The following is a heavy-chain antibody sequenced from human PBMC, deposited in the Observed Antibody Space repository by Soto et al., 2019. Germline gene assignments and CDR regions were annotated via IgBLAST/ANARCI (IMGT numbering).Heavy chain of an antibody. J-gene: IGHJ3*02. D-gene: IGHD2-15*01. CDR3: ARRLRYCSGGRCYPGAFDI. CDR2: IYYSGST. V-gene: IGHV4-59*08. CDR1: GGSISNYY. Sequence: PSETLSLTCTVSGGSISNYYWSWIRQPPGKGLGWIGYIYYSGSTNYNPSLKSRVTISVDTSKNQFSLKLSSVTAPDTAVYFCARRLRYCSGGRCYPGAFDIWGQGTMVTVSS.